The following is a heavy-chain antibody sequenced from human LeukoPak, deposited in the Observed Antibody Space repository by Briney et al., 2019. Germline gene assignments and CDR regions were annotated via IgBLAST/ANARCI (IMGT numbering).Heavy chain of an antibody. J-gene: IGHJ4*02. CDR2: ISGSGGST. CDR1: GFTFSSYA. D-gene: IGHD5-18*01. CDR3: AKDLIWGTAIGYFDY. Sequence: GGSLRLSCAASGFTFSSYAMSWVRQAPGKGLEWVSAISGSGGSTYYADSVKGRFTISRDNSKNTLYLQMNSLRAEDTAVYYCAKDLIWGTAIGYFDYWGQGTLVTVSS. V-gene: IGHV3-23*01.